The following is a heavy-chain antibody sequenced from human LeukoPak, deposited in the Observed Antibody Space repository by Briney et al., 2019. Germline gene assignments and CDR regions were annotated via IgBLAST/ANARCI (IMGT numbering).Heavy chain of an antibody. V-gene: IGHV3-21*04. CDR3: AKDLVAAAVPYYFDY. CDR1: GFTFSSYS. CDR2: ISSSSSYI. D-gene: IGHD6-13*01. Sequence: GGSLRLSCAASGFTFSSYSMNWVRQAPGKGLEWVSSISSSSSYIYYADSVKGRFTISRDNSKNTLYLQMNSLRAEDTAVYYCAKDLVAAAVPYYFDYWGQGTLVTVSS. J-gene: IGHJ4*02.